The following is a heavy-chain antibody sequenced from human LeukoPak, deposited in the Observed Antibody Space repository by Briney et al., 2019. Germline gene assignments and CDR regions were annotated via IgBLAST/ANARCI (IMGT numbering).Heavy chain of an antibody. CDR2: INPSGGST. V-gene: IGHV1-46*01. D-gene: IGHD2-2*01. CDR3: ARAERTSGSSTSCLDY. Sequence: GASVKVSCKASGGTFSSYAISWVRQAPGQGLDWMGIINPSGGSTSYAQKFQGRVTMTRDMSTSTVYMELSSLRSEDTAVYYCARAERTSGSSTSCLDYWGQGTLVTVSS. J-gene: IGHJ4*02. CDR1: GGTFSSYA.